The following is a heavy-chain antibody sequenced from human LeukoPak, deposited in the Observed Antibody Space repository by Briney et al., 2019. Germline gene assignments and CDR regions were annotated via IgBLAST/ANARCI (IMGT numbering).Heavy chain of an antibody. D-gene: IGHD6-13*01. CDR2: IYYSGST. V-gene: IGHV4-39*07. Sequence: SETLSLTCTVSGGSISSSSYYWGWIRQPPGKGLEWIGSIYYSGSTYYNPSLKSRVTISVDTSKNQFSLKLSSVTAADTAVYYCAREVADSSSWYVGSYYYYMDVWGKGTTVTVSS. CDR3: AREVADSSSWYVGSYYYYMDV. CDR1: GGSISSSSYY. J-gene: IGHJ6*03.